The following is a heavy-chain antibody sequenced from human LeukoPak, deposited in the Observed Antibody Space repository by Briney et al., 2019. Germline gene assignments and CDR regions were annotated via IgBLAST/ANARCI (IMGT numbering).Heavy chain of an antibody. CDR1: SESFTAYY. D-gene: IGHD5-24*01. CDR2: INHVGST. J-gene: IGHJ4*02. CDR3: ARGQGWPPHFDF. Sequence: SETLSLTCAASSESFTAYYWSWIRQSPEKGLEWIGHINHVGSTNYNPSLRSRVTLSVDTSNSQFSLEVKSVTAADTATYYCARGQGWPPHFDFWGQGALVIVSS. V-gene: IGHV4-34*01.